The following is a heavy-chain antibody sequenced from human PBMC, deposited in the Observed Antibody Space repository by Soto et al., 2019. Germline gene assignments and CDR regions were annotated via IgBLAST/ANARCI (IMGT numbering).Heavy chain of an antibody. CDR1: GGSINSYY. J-gene: IGHJ6*02. CDR3: AREEGDYYYYAMDV. D-gene: IGHD1-26*01. V-gene: IGHV4-59*01. Sequence: SETLSLTCNVSGGSINSYYWSWIRQPPGKGLEWIVYIYYSGIATYNPSLKSRVTISVDTSKNKFSLRLNSVTAADTAVYYCAREEGDYYYYAMDVWGQGTTVTVSS. CDR2: IYYSGIA.